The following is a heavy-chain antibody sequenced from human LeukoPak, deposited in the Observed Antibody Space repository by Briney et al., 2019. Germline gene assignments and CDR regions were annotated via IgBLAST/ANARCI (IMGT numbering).Heavy chain of an antibody. D-gene: IGHD4-17*01. CDR3: AGLDYEKIDY. J-gene: IGHJ4*02. CDR1: GGSFSGYY. Sequence: PSETLSLTCAVYGGSFSGYYWTWIRQPPGKGLEWIGEINHSGSTNYNPSLKSRVTISVDTSKNQFSLKLSSVTAADTAVYYCAGLDYEKIDYWSQGTLVTVSS. V-gene: IGHV4-34*01. CDR2: INHSGST.